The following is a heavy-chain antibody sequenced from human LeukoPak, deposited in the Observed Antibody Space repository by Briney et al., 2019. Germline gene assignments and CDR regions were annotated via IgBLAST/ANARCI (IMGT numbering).Heavy chain of an antibody. CDR1: TGSVNSGVYY. J-gene: IGHJ4*02. CDR2: IHSSGNS. V-gene: IGHV4-39*01. Sequence: PSETLSLTCSVSTGSVNSGVYYWGWVRQPPGKGLEWIGSIHSSGNSYCNPSLKSRVTLSVDTSKNQFSLKLSSVTAADGAVYYCAKHEGSYYDKSGYTFDFWGLGTLVTVSS. CDR3: AKHEGSYYDKSGYTFDF. D-gene: IGHD3-22*01.